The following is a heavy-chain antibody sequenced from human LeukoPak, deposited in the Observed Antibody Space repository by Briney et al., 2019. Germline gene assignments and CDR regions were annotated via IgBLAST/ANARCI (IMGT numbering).Heavy chain of an antibody. Sequence: PGGSLRLSCAASGFTFDDYAMHWVRQAPGKGLEWVSAISGSGGSTYYADSVKGRFTISRDNSKNTLYLQMNSLRAEDTAVYYCAKGRDTAMVAPDYWGQGTLVTVSS. CDR2: ISGSGGST. D-gene: IGHD5-18*01. V-gene: IGHV3-23*01. CDR1: GFTFDDYA. J-gene: IGHJ4*02. CDR3: AKGRDTAMVAPDY.